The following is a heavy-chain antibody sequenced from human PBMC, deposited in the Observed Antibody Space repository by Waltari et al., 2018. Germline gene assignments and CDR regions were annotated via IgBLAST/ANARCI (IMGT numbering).Heavy chain of an antibody. D-gene: IGHD2-2*01. CDR1: GYTFTDFF. Sequence: QGQLVQSGAEVKKPGASVKVSCRASGYTFTDFFIHWVRQAPGHGLEWVGWMSYNSGGTKYGDTFKGRVIMTRDTGIDTVYMELTALTPDDTAIYYCARDLNTRGVIDPWGQGSLVTVSS. CDR2: MSYNSGGT. V-gene: IGHV1-2*02. CDR3: ARDLNTRGVIDP. J-gene: IGHJ5*02.